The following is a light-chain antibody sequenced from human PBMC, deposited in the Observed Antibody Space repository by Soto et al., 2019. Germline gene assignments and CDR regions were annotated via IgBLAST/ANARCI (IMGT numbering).Light chain of an antibody. CDR1: SSDVGAYNF. J-gene: IGLJ3*02. CDR2: EVD. V-gene: IGLV2-14*01. CDR3: SSYTRSSTLV. Sequence: QPVLAQPASVSGSPGQSITISCTGTSSDVGAYNFVSWYQQHPGKAPKLMIYEVDTRPSGVSDRFSGSKSGNTASLAISGLQPEDEADYYCSSYTRSSTLVFGGGTKLTVL.